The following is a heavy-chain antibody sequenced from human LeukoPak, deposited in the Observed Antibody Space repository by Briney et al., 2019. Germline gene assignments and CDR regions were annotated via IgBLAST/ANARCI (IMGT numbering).Heavy chain of an antibody. CDR1: GFTFSSYA. CDR3: AKGNYGD. Sequence: PGRSLRLSCAASGFTFSSYAMHWVRQAPGKGLEWVSGISWNSGSIGYADSVKGRFTISRDNAKNSLYLQMNSLRAEDTALYYCAKGNYGDWGQGTLVTVSS. V-gene: IGHV3-9*01. CDR2: ISWNSGSI. D-gene: IGHD4-17*01. J-gene: IGHJ4*02.